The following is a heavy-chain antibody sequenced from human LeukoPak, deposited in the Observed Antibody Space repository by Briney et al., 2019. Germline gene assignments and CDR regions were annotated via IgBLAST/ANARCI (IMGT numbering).Heavy chain of an antibody. Sequence: GGSLRLSCAASGFTVSSNYMSWVRQAPGKGLEWVSVIYSGGSTYYADSVKGRSTISRDNSKNTLYLQMNSLRAEDTAVYYCAGDWLGHESMDVWGQGTTVTVSS. J-gene: IGHJ6*02. CDR3: AGDWLGHESMDV. CDR2: IYSGGST. V-gene: IGHV3-66*01. CDR1: GFTVSSNY. D-gene: IGHD5-12*01.